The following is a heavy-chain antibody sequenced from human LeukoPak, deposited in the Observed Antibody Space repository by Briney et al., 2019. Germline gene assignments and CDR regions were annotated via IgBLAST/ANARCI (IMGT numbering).Heavy chain of an antibody. CDR2: ISSSGSTI. V-gene: IGHV3-48*03. D-gene: IGHD1-1*01. Sequence: TGGSLRLSCAASGFTFSSYEMNWVRQAPGKGLEWVSYISSSGSTIYYADSVKGRFTISRDSAKNSLYLQMNSLRAEDTAVYYCARESGAQLGFDYWGQGTLVTVSS. CDR3: ARESGAQLGFDY. J-gene: IGHJ4*02. CDR1: GFTFSSYE.